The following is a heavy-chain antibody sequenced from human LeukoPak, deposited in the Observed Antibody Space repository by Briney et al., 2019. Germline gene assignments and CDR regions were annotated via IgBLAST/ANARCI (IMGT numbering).Heavy chain of an antibody. Sequence: TSETLSLTCTVSGGSISSSSYYWGWIRQPPGKGLEWIGSIYYSGSTYYNPSLKSRVTISVDTSKNQFSLKLSSVTAADTAVYYCARRGPLYYGSGSPPDYWGQGTLVTVSS. CDR3: ARRGPLYYGSGSPPDY. J-gene: IGHJ4*02. D-gene: IGHD3-10*01. V-gene: IGHV4-39*01. CDR1: GGSISSSSYY. CDR2: IYYSGST.